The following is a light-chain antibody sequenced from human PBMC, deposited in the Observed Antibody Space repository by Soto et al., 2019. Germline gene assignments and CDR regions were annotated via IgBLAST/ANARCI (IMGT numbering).Light chain of an antibody. CDR1: NIATKR. CDR3: QVCDTMTDHPV. Sequence: SYELTQPPSVSVAPGQTATITCGGNNIATKRVHWYQQRPGQAPVLVVYDNSDRPSGFPERFSGSNSGSTATLTVSRVEAGDEADYYCQVCDTMTDHPVFGGGTQLTVL. CDR2: DNS. J-gene: IGLJ7*01. V-gene: IGLV3-21*02.